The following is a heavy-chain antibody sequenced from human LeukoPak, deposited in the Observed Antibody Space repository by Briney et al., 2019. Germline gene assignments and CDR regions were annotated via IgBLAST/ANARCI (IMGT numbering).Heavy chain of an antibody. CDR1: GFTFSSSS. CDR3: AKEIFSGLLYIDY. J-gene: IGHJ4*02. Sequence: GGSLRLSCAASGFTFSSSSISWVRQAPGKGLEWVSAITDAVGSTHYADSVKGRFTISSDNSKNTVYLQMNSLRPEDMAVYYCAKEIFSGLLYIDYWGQGTLVTVSS. CDR2: ITDAVGST. V-gene: IGHV3-23*01. D-gene: IGHD5-12*01.